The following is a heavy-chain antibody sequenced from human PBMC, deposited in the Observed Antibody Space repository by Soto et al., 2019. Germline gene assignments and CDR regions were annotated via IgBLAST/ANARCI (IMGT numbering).Heavy chain of an antibody. D-gene: IGHD3-3*01. J-gene: IGHJ4*02. CDR3: AKGPIFGVENIYDY. CDR2: MSGSGGTA. V-gene: IGHV3-23*01. CDR1: GFTFSSYA. Sequence: EVQLLESGGGLVQPGGSLRLSCAASGFTFSSYAMSWVRQAPGKRLEWVSGMSGSGGTAYYRDSGKGRFTISRDNSKQTRYRQMNSLRAEDTGLYYCAKGPIFGVENIYDYWGQGTLVTVSS.